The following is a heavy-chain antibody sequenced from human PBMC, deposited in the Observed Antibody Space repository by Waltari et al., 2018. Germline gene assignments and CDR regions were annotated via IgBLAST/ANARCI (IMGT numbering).Heavy chain of an antibody. Sequence: EVQLVESGGGLIQPGGSLRLSCAASGFTVSSNYMSWVRQAPGKGRGWVAGIDSGGSTYYADSVKGRFTISRDNSKNTLYLQMNSLRAEDTAVYYCARDICSGGSCHGYFDLWGRGTLVTVSS. CDR2: IDSGGST. D-gene: IGHD2-15*01. V-gene: IGHV3-53*01. CDR1: GFTVSSNY. CDR3: ARDICSGGSCHGYFDL. J-gene: IGHJ2*01.